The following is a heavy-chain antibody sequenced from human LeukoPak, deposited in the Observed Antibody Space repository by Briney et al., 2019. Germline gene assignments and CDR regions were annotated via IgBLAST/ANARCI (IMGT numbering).Heavy chain of an antibody. J-gene: IGHJ4*02. CDR3: ARPHTGFDS. CDR1: GFTFSSYW. CDR2: INSDGSTT. V-gene: IGHV3-74*01. Sequence: GGSLRLSCTASGFTFSSYWMHWVRQAPGKGLVWVSRINSDGSTTTYADSVKGRFTISRDNAKNTLYLQMNSLRVQDTAVYYCARPHTGFDSWGQGTLVTVSS.